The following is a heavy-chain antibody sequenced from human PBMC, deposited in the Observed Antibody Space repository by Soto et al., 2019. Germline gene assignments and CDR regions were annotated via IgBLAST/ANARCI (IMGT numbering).Heavy chain of an antibody. J-gene: IGHJ6*02. D-gene: IGHD3-3*01. Sequence: SSVQVSCKASGYTFTSYDINWVRQATGQGLEWMGWMNPNSGNTGYAQKFQGRVTMTRNTSISTAYMELSSLRSEDTAVYYCAIKYSDFWCGYYSGMDVWGQGNTVTVSS. V-gene: IGHV1-8*01. CDR3: AIKYSDFWCGYYSGMDV. CDR2: MNPNSGNT. CDR1: GYTFTSYD.